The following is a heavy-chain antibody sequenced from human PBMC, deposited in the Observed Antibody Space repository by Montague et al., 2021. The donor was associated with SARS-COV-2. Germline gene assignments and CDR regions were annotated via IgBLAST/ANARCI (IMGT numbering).Heavy chain of an antibody. D-gene: IGHD2-2*01. CDR2: IYSGGST. J-gene: IGHJ4*02. V-gene: IGHV3-66*01. Sequence: SLRLSCAASGLTVSSNYMSWVRQAPGKGLEWVSVIYSGGSTYYADSAKGRFTISRDNSKNTLYLQMNSLRAEDTAVYYCAREGCSSTSCSMVFDYWGQGTLGTGSS. CDR1: GLTVSSNY. CDR3: AREGCSSTSCSMVFDY.